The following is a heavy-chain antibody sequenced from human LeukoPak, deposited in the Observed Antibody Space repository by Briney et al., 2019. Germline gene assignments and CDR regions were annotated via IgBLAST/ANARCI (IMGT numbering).Heavy chain of an antibody. CDR1: GYTFTGYY. V-gene: IGHV1-2*02. CDR3: AGLLLWFGEPDY. CDR2: INPNSGGT. D-gene: IGHD3-10*01. J-gene: IGHJ4*02. Sequence: ASVKVSCKASGYTFTGYYMHWVRQAPGQGLEWMGWINPNSGGTNYAQKFQGRVTMTRDTSISTAYMELSRLRSDDAAVYYCAGLLLWFGEPDYWGQGTLVTVSS.